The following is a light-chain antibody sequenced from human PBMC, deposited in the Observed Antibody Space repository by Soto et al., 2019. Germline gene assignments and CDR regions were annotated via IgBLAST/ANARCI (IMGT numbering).Light chain of an antibody. J-gene: IGKJ1*01. CDR2: DAS. V-gene: IGKV1-5*01. Sequence: DIQMTQSPSTLSASVGDRVTITCRASQSISSWLAGYQQKPGKAPKLLIYDASSLESGVPSRFSGSGSGTEFTLTISSLQPDDFAPYYCQQYNSYSWTFGQGTKVEIK. CDR1: QSISSW. CDR3: QQYNSYSWT.